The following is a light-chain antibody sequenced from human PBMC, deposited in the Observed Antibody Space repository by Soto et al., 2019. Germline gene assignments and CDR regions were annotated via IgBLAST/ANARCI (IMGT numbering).Light chain of an antibody. CDR3: SSYTSSSTLYV. V-gene: IGLV2-14*01. CDR2: EVS. Sequence: QSALTQPASVSGSPGQSITISCTGTSSDVGGYNYVSWYQQHPGKAPKLMIYEVSNRPSGVSNRFSGSKSGNTASLTISGLQEEDEDDYYCSSYTSSSTLYVFGTGTKLTVL. CDR1: SSDVGGYNY. J-gene: IGLJ1*01.